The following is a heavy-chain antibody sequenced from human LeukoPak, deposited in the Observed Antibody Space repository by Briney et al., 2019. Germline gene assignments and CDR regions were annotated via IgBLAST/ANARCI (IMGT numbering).Heavy chain of an antibody. CDR1: GGSFSGYY. CDR3: ASARMIHPRYGSGSYGN. J-gene: IGHJ4*02. V-gene: IGHV4-34*09. CDR2: IYYSGST. D-gene: IGHD3-10*01. Sequence: SETLSLTCAVYGGSFSGYYWSWIRQPPGKGLEWIGYIYYSGSTYYNPSLKSRVTISVDTSKNQFSLKLSSVTAADTAVYYCASARMIHPRYGSGSYGNWGQGTLVTVSS.